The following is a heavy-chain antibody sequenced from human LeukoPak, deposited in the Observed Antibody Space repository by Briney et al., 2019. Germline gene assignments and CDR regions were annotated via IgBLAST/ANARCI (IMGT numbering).Heavy chain of an antibody. CDR2: ISYDGSNK. D-gene: IGHD2-2*01. CDR1: GFTFSSYA. CDR3: ARDRTRQRKDRYCSSTSCLMNWFDP. V-gene: IGHV3-30-3*01. J-gene: IGHJ5*02. Sequence: GGSLRLSCAASGFTFSSYAMHWVRQAPGKGLEWVAVISYDGSNKYYADSVKGRFTISRDNSKNTLYLQMNSLRAEDTAVYYCARDRTRQRKDRYCSSTSCLMNWFDPWGQGTLVTASS.